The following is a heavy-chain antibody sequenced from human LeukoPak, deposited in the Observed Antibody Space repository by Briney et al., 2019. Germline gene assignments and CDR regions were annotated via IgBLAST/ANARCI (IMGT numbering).Heavy chain of an antibody. J-gene: IGHJ3*02. CDR2: IYYSGST. CDR1: GGSISSSSYY. Sequence: PSETLSLTCTVSGGSISSSSYYWGWIRQPPGKGLEWIGSIYYSGSTYYNPSLKSRVTISVDTSKNQFSLKLSSVTAADTAVYYCARHGRGTRGDAFDIWGQGTMVTVSS. CDR3: ARHGRGTRGDAFDI. V-gene: IGHV4-39*01. D-gene: IGHD2-15*01.